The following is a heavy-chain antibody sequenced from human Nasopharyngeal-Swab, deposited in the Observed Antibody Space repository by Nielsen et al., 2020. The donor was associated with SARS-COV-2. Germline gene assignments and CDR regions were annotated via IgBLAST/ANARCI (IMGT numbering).Heavy chain of an antibody. CDR2: IYYSGST. V-gene: IGHV4-59*08. J-gene: IGHJ4*02. Sequence: ESLKISCSVSGGSISNYHWNWIRQPPGKGLEWIGYIYYSGSTNYNPSLKSRVTISVDTSKNQFSLKLSSVTAADTAVYYCARRGEGYGDYLDYWCQGTLVTVSS. D-gene: IGHD4-17*01. CDR1: GGSISNYH. CDR3: ARRGEGYGDYLDY.